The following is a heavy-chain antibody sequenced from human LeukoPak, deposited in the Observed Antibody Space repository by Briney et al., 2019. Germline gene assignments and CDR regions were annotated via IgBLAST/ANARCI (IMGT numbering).Heavy chain of an antibody. D-gene: IGHD2-15*01. Sequence: GGSLRLSCAASGFTFSSYGMHWVRQAPGKGLEWVAVIWYDGSNKYYADSVKGRFTISRDNSKNTLYLQMNSLRAEDTAVYYCARARVVAAPNDAFDIWGQGTMVTVSS. V-gene: IGHV3-33*01. CDR2: IWYDGSNK. J-gene: IGHJ3*02. CDR1: GFTFSSYG. CDR3: ARARVVAAPNDAFDI.